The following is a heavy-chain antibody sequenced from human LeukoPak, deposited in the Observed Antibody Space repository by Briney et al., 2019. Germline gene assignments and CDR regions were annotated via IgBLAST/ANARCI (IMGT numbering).Heavy chain of an antibody. V-gene: IGHV4-59*01. CDR3: ARGYSATYGRFDY. CDR2: IYYSGST. D-gene: IGHD5-12*01. CDR1: GFTFSNAW. J-gene: IGHJ4*02. Sequence: PGGSLRLSCAASGFTFSNAWMNWVRQAPGKGLEWIGNIYYSGSTNYNPSLQSRVTMSVDTSKNQFSLRLSSVTAADTAVYYCARGYSATYGRFDYWGQGTLVTVSS.